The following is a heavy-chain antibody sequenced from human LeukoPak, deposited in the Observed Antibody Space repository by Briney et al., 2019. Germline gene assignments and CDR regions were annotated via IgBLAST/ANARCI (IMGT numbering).Heavy chain of an antibody. D-gene: IGHD5-12*01. CDR3: GRTSGRYFDH. CDR1: GFTFRRYS. V-gene: IGHV3-30*03. Sequence: GGSLRLSCAASGFTFRRYSMHGVRQAPGKGLEWVAVISYLGDDQFYAESVKGRFTVSRDNSKNTLFLQMNSLRVEDTAVYYCGRTSGRYFDHWGQGTLVTVSS. J-gene: IGHJ4*02. CDR2: ISYLGDDQ.